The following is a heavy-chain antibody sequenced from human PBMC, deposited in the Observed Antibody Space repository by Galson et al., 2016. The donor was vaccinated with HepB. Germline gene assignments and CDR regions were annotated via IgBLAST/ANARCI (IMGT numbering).Heavy chain of an antibody. CDR3: AKFRGMDIGEYHFDH. CDR1: GFTFSTFA. J-gene: IGHJ4*02. Sequence: SLRLSCAASGFTFSTFAMGWVRQAPGKGLEWVSTLHNDGVTTHIADSVRGRFTISRDNSKNTLFLQMNSLGVEDTALYYCAKFRGMDIGEYHFDHWGQGTLVTVSS. CDR2: LHNDGVTT. V-gene: IGHV3-23*05. D-gene: IGHD2-2*03.